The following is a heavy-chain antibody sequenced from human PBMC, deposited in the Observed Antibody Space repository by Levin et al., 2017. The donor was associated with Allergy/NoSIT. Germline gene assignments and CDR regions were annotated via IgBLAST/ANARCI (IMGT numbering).Heavy chain of an antibody. CDR1: GGTFSSYA. D-gene: IGHD2-15*01. V-gene: IGHV1-69*01. J-gene: IGHJ3*02. CDR2: IIPIFGTA. Sequence: KISCKASGGTFSSYAISWVRQAPGQGLEWMGGIIPIFGTANYAQKFQGRVTITADESTSTAYMELSSLRSEDTAVYYCARDREAGYCSGGSCYSKDAFDSWGQGTMVTVSS. CDR3: ARDREAGYCSGGSCYSKDAFDS.